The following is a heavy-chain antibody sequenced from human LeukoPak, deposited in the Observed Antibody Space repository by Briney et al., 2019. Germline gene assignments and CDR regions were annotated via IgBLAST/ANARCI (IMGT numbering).Heavy chain of an antibody. V-gene: IGHV4-38-2*02. J-gene: IGHJ4*02. CDR2: IYHSGST. Sequence: SETLSLTCTVSGYSFSSDYYWGWIRQPPGKGLEWIGSIYHSGSTYYNPSLKSRVTISVDTSKNRFSLKLSSVTAADTAVYYCARGEYWGQGTLVTVSS. CDR1: GYSFSSDYY. D-gene: IGHD1-26*01. CDR3: ARGEY.